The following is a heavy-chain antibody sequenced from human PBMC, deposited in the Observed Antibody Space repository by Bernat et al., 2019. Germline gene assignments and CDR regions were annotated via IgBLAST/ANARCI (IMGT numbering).Heavy chain of an antibody. D-gene: IGHD3-22*01. V-gene: IGHV3-48*01. CDR2: ISSSSSTI. CDR3: ARVPYYDSSPF. CDR1: GFTFSSYS. Sequence: EVQLVESGGGLVQPGGSLRLSCAASGFTFSSYSMNWVRQAPGKGLEWVSYISSSSSTIYYADSVKGRFTISRDNAKNSLYLQMNSPRAEDTAVYYCARVPYYDSSPFWGQGTLVTVSS. J-gene: IGHJ4*02.